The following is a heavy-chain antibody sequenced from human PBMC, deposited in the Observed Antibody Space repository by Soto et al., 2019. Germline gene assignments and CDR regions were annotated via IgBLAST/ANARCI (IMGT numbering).Heavy chain of an antibody. CDR1: GYTFTTYG. D-gene: IGHD2-2*03. J-gene: IGHJ6*02. CDR2: ISAYNGDT. CDR3: ARDGYCSSISCSGGDYYYYYGMDV. V-gene: IGHV1-18*04. Sequence: GASVKVSCKASGYTFTTYGISWVRQAPGQGLEWMGWISAYNGDTKYAQKLQGRVTMTTETSTSTAYMELRSLRSDDTAGYYCARDGYCSSISCSGGDYYYYYGMDVWGQGTTVTVS.